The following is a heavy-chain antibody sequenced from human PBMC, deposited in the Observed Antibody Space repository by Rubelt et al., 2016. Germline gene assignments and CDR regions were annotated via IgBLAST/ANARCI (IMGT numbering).Heavy chain of an antibody. CDR3: TRDSISSSDY. CDR1: GGSFSRYY. D-gene: IGHD6-6*01. J-gene: IGHJ4*02. Sequence: VQLQQWGAGLLKPSETLSLTCAVYGGSFSRYYWNWIRQPPGKGLEWVGRIKSKTDGGTTHYAAPVTGRFTISRDDSKNTVYLQMTGRKTEDTAVYYCTRDSISSSDYWGQGTLVTVSS. V-gene: IGHV3-15*07. CDR2: IKSKTDGGTT.